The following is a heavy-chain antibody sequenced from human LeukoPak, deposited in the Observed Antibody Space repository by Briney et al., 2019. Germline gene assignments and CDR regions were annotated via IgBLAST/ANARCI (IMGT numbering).Heavy chain of an antibody. CDR2: IIPIFGTA. V-gene: IGHV1-69*13. CDR3: ARPRREIDDYGDYGQFDY. CDR1: GGTFSSYA. D-gene: IGHD4-17*01. J-gene: IGHJ4*02. Sequence: SVKVSCKASGGTFSSYAISWVRQAPGQGLEWMGGIIPIFGTANYAQKFQGRVTITADESTSTAYMELSSLRSEDTAVYYCARPRREIDDYGDYGQFDYWGQGTLVTVSS.